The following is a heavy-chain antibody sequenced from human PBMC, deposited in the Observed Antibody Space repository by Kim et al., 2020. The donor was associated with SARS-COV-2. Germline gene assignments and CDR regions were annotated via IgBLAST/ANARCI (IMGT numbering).Heavy chain of an antibody. CDR3: AKDGGSGWYSKYYFDY. J-gene: IGHJ4*02. CDR2: ISGSGGST. D-gene: IGHD6-19*01. V-gene: IGHV3-23*01. CDR1: GFTFSSYA. Sequence: GGSLRLSCAASGFTFSSYAMSWVRQAPGKGLEWVSAISGSGGSTYYADSVKGRFTISRDNSKNTLYLQMNSLRAEDTAVYYCAKDGGSGWYSKYYFDYWGQGTLVTVSS.